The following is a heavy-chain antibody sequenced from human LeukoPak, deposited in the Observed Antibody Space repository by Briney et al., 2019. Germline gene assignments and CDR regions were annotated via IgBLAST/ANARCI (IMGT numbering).Heavy chain of an antibody. D-gene: IGHD5-24*01. CDR1: GGSISSYY. CDR3: ARGDSTINFDN. Sequence: KASETLSLTCTVSGGSISSYYWSWIRQPAGKGLEWIGRIYTSGSTNYNPSLKSRVTISVDKSKNQFSLKLSSVTAADTAVYYCARGDSTINFDNWGQGTLVTVSS. J-gene: IGHJ4*02. CDR2: IYTSGST. V-gene: IGHV4-4*07.